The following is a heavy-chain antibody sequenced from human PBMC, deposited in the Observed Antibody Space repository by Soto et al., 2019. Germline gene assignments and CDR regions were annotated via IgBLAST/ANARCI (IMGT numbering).Heavy chain of an antibody. D-gene: IGHD6-13*01. CDR3: ARRGYSSSWYYYYYYGMDV. Sequence: SVKVSCKAPGGTFSTYAISWVRQAPGQGLEWMGGIIPIFGTANYAQKFQGRVTITADESTSTAYMELSSLRSEDTAVYYCARRGYSSSWYYYYYYGMDVWGQGTTVTVSS. V-gene: IGHV1-69*13. J-gene: IGHJ6*02. CDR1: GGTFSTYA. CDR2: IIPIFGTA.